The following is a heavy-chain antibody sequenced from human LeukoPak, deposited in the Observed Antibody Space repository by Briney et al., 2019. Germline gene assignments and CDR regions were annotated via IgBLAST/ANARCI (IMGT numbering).Heavy chain of an antibody. CDR1: GFTFSSYG. J-gene: IGHJ4*02. CDR3: AKGVSRKVLRYFDWLVGSFDY. Sequence: GGSLRLSCAASGFTFSSYGMHWVRQAPGKGLEWVAVISYDGSNKYYADSVKGRFTISRDNSKNTLYLQMNSLRAEDTAVYYCAKGVSRKVLRYFDWLVGSFDYWGQGTLVTVSS. V-gene: IGHV3-30*18. CDR2: ISYDGSNK. D-gene: IGHD3-9*01.